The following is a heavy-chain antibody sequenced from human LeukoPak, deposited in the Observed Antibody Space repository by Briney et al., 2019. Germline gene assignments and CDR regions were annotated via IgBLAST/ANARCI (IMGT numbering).Heavy chain of an antibody. J-gene: IGHJ4*02. Sequence: ASVKVSCKASGYTFSDHYAPHYMHWVRQAPGQGLEWMGWINPNTGGTNYAQNFQGRVTMTRDTSLSTVYMELSRLRSDDTAVYYCARDSSGWRSDFDYWGQGTLVTVSS. CDR1: GYTFSDHYAPHY. CDR3: ARDSSGWRSDFDY. V-gene: IGHV1-2*02. CDR2: INPNTGGT. D-gene: IGHD6-19*01.